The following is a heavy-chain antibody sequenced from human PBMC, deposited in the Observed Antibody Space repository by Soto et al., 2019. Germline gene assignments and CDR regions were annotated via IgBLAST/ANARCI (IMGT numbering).Heavy chain of an antibody. CDR1: GYTFTGYY. Sequence: QVQLVQSGAEVKKPGASVKVSCKASGYTFTGYYMHWVRQAPGQGLEWMGWINPNSGGTNYAQKFQGWVTMTRETSISTAYMELSRLRSDDTAVYYCARALIPPDYDFWSGYYPWDYWGQGTLVTVSS. CDR3: ARALIPPDYDFWSGYYPWDY. V-gene: IGHV1-2*04. CDR2: INPNSGGT. D-gene: IGHD3-3*01. J-gene: IGHJ4*02.